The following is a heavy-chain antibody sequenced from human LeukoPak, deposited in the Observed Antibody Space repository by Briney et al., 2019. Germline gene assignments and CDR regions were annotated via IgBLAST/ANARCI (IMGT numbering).Heavy chain of an antibody. Sequence: PSETLSLTCTVSGGSISSYYWSWIRQPPGKGLEWIGYIYYSGSTNYNPSLKSRVTISVDTSKNQFSLKLSSVTAADTAVYYCAMTAVAGTGAFDIWGQGTMVTVSS. CDR3: AMTAVAGTGAFDI. D-gene: IGHD6-19*01. CDR2: IYYSGST. CDR1: GGSISSYY. V-gene: IGHV4-59*08. J-gene: IGHJ3*02.